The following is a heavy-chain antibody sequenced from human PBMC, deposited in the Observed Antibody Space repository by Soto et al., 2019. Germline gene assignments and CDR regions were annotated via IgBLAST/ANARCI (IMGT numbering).Heavy chain of an antibody. J-gene: IGHJ4*02. D-gene: IGHD3-10*01. CDR1: GLTFSSYG. Sequence: QVQLVESGGGVVQPGRSLRLSCAASGLTFSSYGMHWVRQAPGKGLAWVAVIIYDGSTKYYADSVKGRFTISRDKSKSTLYLQMNSLRAEDTAVYYCAKYRMGAGVRGYFDYWGQGTLVTVSS. V-gene: IGHV3-30*18. CDR2: IIYDGSTK. CDR3: AKYRMGAGVRGYFDY.